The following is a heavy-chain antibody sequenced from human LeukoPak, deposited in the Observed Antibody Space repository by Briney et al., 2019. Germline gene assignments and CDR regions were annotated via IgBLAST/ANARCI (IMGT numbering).Heavy chain of an antibody. CDR3: ARDRENLLPGYALVD. D-gene: IGHD3-9*01. CDR1: GFTFSSYS. V-gene: IGHV3-48*04. J-gene: IGHJ4*02. CDR2: ISSSSSTI. Sequence: GGSRKLSCAASGFTFSSYSMNWVRQAPGKGREWCAYISSSSSTIYYAASVKGRFTISRDNAKHSLYLQMTSLRADDTVVYYCARDRENLLPGYALVDWGQGTLVTVSS.